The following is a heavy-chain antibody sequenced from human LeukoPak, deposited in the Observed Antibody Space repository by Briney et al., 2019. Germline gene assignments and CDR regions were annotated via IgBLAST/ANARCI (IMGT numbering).Heavy chain of an antibody. V-gene: IGHV3-74*01. CDR1: GFTFRNYW. Sequence: GGSLTLSCAVSGFTFRNYWMHWVRQAPGKALVWVSCISSDGSSTNYADSVKGRFSISRDNAKNTLYLHMNSLRVEDTAQYYCARPMISVMSLGADFWGQGSLVTVSS. D-gene: IGHD3/OR15-3a*01. CDR2: ISSDGSST. J-gene: IGHJ4*02. CDR3: ARPMISVMSLGADF.